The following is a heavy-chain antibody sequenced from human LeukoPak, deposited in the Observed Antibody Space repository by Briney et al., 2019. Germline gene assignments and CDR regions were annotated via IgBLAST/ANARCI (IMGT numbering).Heavy chain of an antibody. CDR2: INQDGSEK. CDR3: ARPRYCSSTNCYIDY. CDR1: GFPFSTYW. J-gene: IGHJ4*02. D-gene: IGHD2-2*01. V-gene: IGHV3-7*01. Sequence: GGSLRLSCAASGFPFSTYWLSWVRQAPGKGLEWVANINQDGSEKNYVDSVKGQFTISRDNAKNSLYLQMNSLRVEDTAVYYCARPRYCSSTNCYIDYWGQGTLVTVSS.